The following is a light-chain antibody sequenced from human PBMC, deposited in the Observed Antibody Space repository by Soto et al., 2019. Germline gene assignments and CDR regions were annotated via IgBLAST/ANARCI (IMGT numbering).Light chain of an antibody. Sequence: EIVLTQSPGTMSLSPGERATLSCRASQSVSSNLAWYQQKPGQAPRLLIYGASTRATGIPARFSGSGSGTEVTLTVSSLRTGDFAGYFCQQDNIWQACGGGTRVDIK. CDR1: QSVSSN. CDR3: QQDNIWQA. J-gene: IGKJ4*02. V-gene: IGKV3-15*01. CDR2: GAS.